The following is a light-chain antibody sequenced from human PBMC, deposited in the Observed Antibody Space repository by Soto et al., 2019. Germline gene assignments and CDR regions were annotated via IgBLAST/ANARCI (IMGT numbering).Light chain of an antibody. CDR3: QQYGRSPLT. CDR1: QTVRNNY. J-gene: IGKJ4*01. CDR2: DAS. V-gene: IGKV3-20*01. Sequence: EFVLTQSPGTLSLSPGERATLSCRASQTVRNNYLAWYQQKPGQAPRLLIYDASSRATGIPDRYSGSGSGTDFTLTISRLEPEDFAVYHCQQYGRSPLTFGGGTKVDIK.